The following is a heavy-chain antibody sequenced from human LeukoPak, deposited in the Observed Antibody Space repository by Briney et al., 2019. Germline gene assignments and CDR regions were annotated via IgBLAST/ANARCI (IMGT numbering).Heavy chain of an antibody. D-gene: IGHD3-9*01. CDR3: ARQGAYDILTGWLDY. J-gene: IGHJ4*02. CDR2: IYPGDSDT. Sequence: GESLKISCKGSGYSFTSYWIGWVRQMPGKGLEWMGIIYPGDSDTRYSPSFQGQVTISADKSISTAYLQWSSLKASDTAMYYCARQGAYDILTGWLDYWGQGTLVTVSS. V-gene: IGHV5-51*01. CDR1: GYSFTSYW.